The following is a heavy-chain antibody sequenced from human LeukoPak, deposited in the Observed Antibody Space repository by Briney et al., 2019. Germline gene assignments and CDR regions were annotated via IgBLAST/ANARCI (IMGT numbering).Heavy chain of an antibody. Sequence: PGGSLRLSCAASGLTFSSYAMSWVRQAPGKGLEWVSAISGSGGSTYYADSVKGRFTISRDNSKNTLYLQMNSLRAEDTAVYYCAKVVTMIVVEDAFDIWGQGTMVTVSS. CDR1: GLTFSSYA. J-gene: IGHJ3*02. CDR2: ISGSGGST. V-gene: IGHV3-23*01. CDR3: AKVVTMIVVEDAFDI. D-gene: IGHD3-22*01.